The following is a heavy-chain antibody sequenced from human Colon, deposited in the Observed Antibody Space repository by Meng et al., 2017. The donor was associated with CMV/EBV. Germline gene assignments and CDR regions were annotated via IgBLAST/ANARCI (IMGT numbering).Heavy chain of an antibody. Sequence: SQTLSLTCTVSGDSVSGGSYYWTWIRQAPGKGLEWIGYIDNSVSTNYNPSLKSRVTISVDTSKNQFSLKLTSVTAADTAVYYCARDQPADYWGQGTLVTVSS. J-gene: IGHJ4*02. CDR2: IDNSVST. CDR1: GDSVSGGSYY. V-gene: IGHV4-61*01. CDR3: ARDQPADY.